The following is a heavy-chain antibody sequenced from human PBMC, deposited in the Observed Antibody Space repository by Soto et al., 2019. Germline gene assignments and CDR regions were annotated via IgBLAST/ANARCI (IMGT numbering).Heavy chain of an antibody. Sequence: AASVKVSCKASGYTFTSYGISWVRQAPGQGLEWMGWISAYNGNTNYAQKLQGRVTMTTDTSTSTAYMELRSLRSDDTAVYYCARDQDYVWGSKRYDYWGQGTLVTVSS. CDR3: ARDQDYVWGSKRYDY. CDR2: ISAYNGNT. CDR1: GYTFTSYG. D-gene: IGHD3-16*01. J-gene: IGHJ4*02. V-gene: IGHV1-18*01.